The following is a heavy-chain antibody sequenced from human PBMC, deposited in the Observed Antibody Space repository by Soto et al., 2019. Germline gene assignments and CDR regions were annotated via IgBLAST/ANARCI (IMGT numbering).Heavy chain of an antibody. Sequence: AASVKVSCKASGYNFNGYYMHWVRQAPGQGLEWMGWINPDTGGTKYAQKFQGRVTMTRDTSISTAYMELSRLRSDDTAFYYCARKVRDYNFDYWGQGALVTVSS. J-gene: IGHJ4*02. CDR2: INPDTGGT. V-gene: IGHV1-2*02. CDR3: ARKVRDYNFDY. CDR1: GYNFNGYY. D-gene: IGHD4-17*01.